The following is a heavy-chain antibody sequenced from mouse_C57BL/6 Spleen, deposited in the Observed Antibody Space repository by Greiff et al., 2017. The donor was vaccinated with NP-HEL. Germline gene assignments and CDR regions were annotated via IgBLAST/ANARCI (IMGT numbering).Heavy chain of an antibody. J-gene: IGHJ2*01. Sequence: VQLKESGPGMVKPSQSLSLTCTVTGYSITSGYDWHWIRHFPGNKLEWMGYISYSGSTNYNPSLKSRISITHDTSKNHFFLKLNSVTTEDTATYYCARRGYYYGYFDYWGQGTTLTVSS. CDR2: ISYSGST. CDR3: ARRGYYYGYFDY. D-gene: IGHD1-1*01. V-gene: IGHV3-1*01. CDR1: GYSITSGYD.